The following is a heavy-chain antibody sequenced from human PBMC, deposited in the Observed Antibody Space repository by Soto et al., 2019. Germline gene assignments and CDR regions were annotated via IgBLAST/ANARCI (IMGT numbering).Heavy chain of an antibody. CDR1: GFTFSNYS. CDR3: TRAECTNSFGLRH. V-gene: IGHV3-48*01. D-gene: IGHD2-8*01. CDR2: IKRGTNTT. Sequence: GGSLRLSCAASGFTFSNYSTNWVRQAPGKGLEWIAYIKRGTNTTYYADSVKGRFTVSRDNAKNSVYLQMSSLRVEDTAIYHCTRAECTNSFGLRHWGQGTLVTVYS. J-gene: IGHJ1*01.